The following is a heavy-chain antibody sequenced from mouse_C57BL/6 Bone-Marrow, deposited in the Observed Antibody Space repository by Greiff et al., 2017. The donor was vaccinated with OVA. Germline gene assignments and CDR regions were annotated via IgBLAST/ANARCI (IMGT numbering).Heavy chain of an antibody. V-gene: IGHV1-58*01. CDR2: ICIGNGYT. Sequence: VQLQQSGAELVRPGSSVKMSCKTSGYTFTSYGINWVKQRPGQGLEWIGYICIGNGYTGYNEKFKGKATLTSDKSSSTAYMQLSSLTSEDSAIFYCARDESGRGDYGGQGTSATVSS. CDR1: GYTFTSYG. CDR3: ARDESGRGDY. J-gene: IGHJ4*01. D-gene: IGHD4-1*01.